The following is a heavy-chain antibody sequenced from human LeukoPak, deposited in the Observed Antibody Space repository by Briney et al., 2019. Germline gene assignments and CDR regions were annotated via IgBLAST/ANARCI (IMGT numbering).Heavy chain of an antibody. V-gene: IGHV3-74*01. CDR1: RFSFSGYW. CDR3: AKSDYFDS. J-gene: IGHJ4*02. Sequence: GGSLRLSCTTSRFSFSGYWMNWVRQAPGKGLVWVSRTKSDGSSTTYADSVKGRFTISRDNARNTLYLQMNILRAEDTAVYYCAKSDYFDSWSQGTLVTVSS. CDR2: TKSDGSST.